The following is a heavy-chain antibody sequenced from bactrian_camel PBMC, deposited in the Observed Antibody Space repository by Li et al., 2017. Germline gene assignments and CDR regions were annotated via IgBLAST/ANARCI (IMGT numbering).Heavy chain of an antibody. V-gene: IGHV3S40*01. CDR1: GYTYRTDC. CDR3: AFRPASACGAGTWVQMERAVDNFRR. CDR2: TVTGSSKT. Sequence: DVQLVESGGGSVQAGGSLRLSCAASGYTYRTDCMGWFRQAPGKEREGVAPTVTGSSKTYYRDSVKGRFTITQDNAKKTVYLQMNSLKPEDTDVYYCAFRPASACGAGTWVQMERAVDNFRRWGQGTQVTVS. D-gene: IGHD6*01. J-gene: IGHJ6*01.